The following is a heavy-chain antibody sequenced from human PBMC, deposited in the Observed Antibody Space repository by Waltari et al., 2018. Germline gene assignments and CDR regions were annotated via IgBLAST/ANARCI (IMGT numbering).Heavy chain of an antibody. Sequence: EVLLVESGGILVQPGGSQRLSCAASGFSFSTSWMNWVRQAPGKGPGGLANIKPDGSEKNYVDSVRGRFTISRDNVENSVYLQIDSLRVDDTAVYYWARGVWRNSVVLDYWGQGTLVTVSS. CDR3: ARGVWRNSVVLDY. CDR1: GFSFSTSW. D-gene: IGHD3-16*01. V-gene: IGHV3-7*01. CDR2: IKPDGSEK. J-gene: IGHJ4*02.